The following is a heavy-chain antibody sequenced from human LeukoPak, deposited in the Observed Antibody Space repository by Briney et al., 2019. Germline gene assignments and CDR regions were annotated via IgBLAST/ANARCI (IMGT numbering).Heavy chain of an antibody. V-gene: IGHV3-23*01. D-gene: IGHD3-22*01. CDR3: AKDLDYDSSGHDY. Sequence: GGSLRLSCAASGFTFSSYAMSWVRQAPGKGLEWVSAISGSGGSTYYADSVKGRFTIYRDNSKNTLYLQMNRLRAEDTAVYYCAKDLDYDSSGHDYWGQGTLVTVSS. J-gene: IGHJ4*02. CDR2: ISGSGGST. CDR1: GFTFSSYA.